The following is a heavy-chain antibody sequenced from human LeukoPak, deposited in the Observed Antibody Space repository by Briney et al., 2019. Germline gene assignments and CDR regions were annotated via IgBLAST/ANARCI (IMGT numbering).Heavy chain of an antibody. D-gene: IGHD2-2*01. Sequence: PGGSLILSCAASGFTFSSYAMSWVRQAPGKGLEWVSAISGSGGSTYYADSVKGRFTISRDNSKNTLYLQMNSLRAEDTAVYYCAKDGDIVVVPAAIDYWGQGTLVTVSS. CDR3: AKDGDIVVVPAAIDY. CDR2: ISGSGGST. V-gene: IGHV3-23*01. J-gene: IGHJ4*02. CDR1: GFTFSSYA.